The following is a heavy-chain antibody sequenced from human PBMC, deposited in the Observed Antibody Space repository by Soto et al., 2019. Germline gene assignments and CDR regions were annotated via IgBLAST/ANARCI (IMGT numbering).Heavy chain of an antibody. CDR1: GYTFTSYG. V-gene: IGHV1-18*01. CDR2: ISAYNGNT. D-gene: IGHD3-9*01. Sequence: GASVKVSCKASGYTFTSYGISWVRQAPGQGLEWMGWISAYNGNTNYAQKLQGRVTMTTDTSTSTAYMELRSLRSDDTAVYYCARDLDDILTGPQPFDYWGQGTLVTVS. J-gene: IGHJ4*02. CDR3: ARDLDDILTGPQPFDY.